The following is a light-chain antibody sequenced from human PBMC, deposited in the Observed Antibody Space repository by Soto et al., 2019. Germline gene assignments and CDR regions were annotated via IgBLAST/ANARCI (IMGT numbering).Light chain of an antibody. CDR3: QQRSDWPPSLT. CDR1: QSVRTS. V-gene: IGKV3-11*01. Sequence: EIVLTQAPATLSLSPGERATLSWRASQSVRTSLAWYQQKPGQAPRLLIYAASNRATGIPARFSGSGSGKDFTLTISSLEPEHFAVYYCQQRSDWPPSLTFGGGTKVDIK. J-gene: IGKJ4*01. CDR2: AAS.